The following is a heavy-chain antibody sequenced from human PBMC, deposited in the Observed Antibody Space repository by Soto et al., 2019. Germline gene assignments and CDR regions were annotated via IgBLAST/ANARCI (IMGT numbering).Heavy chain of an antibody. V-gene: IGHV3-21*01. Sequence: EVQLVESGGGLVKPGGSLRLSCAASGFTFSSYSMNWVRQAPGKGLEWVSSISSSSSYIYYADSVKGRFTISRDNAKNPLYLQMNSLRAEDTAVYYCARGQLSSGSYYTPPETIRAPLDYWGQGTLVTVSS. CDR3: ARGQLSSGSYYTPPETIRAPLDY. J-gene: IGHJ4*02. D-gene: IGHD1-26*01. CDR2: ISSSSSYI. CDR1: GFTFSSYS.